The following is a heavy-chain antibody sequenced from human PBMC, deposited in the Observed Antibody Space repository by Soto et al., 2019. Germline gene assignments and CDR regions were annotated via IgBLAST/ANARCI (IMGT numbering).Heavy chain of an antibody. D-gene: IGHD2-8*01. Sequence: QSGGSLRLSCAASGFTFGDYWMTWVRQAPGKGLEWVANLKRDGRERYYVDSVKGRFSVSRDNAKNSLYLQMNNLRPEDTAVYYCARDVYEILGRVVRRLDSWGQGTMVTVYS. CDR1: GFTFGDYW. CDR2: LKRDGRER. J-gene: IGHJ4*02. CDR3: ARDVYEILGRVVRRLDS. V-gene: IGHV3-7*03.